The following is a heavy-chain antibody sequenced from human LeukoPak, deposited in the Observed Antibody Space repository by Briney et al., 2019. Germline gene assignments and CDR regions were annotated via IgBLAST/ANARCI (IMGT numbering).Heavy chain of an antibody. CDR1: GFTFSSYA. Sequence: GGSLSLSCAPSGFTFSSYAISWVRQAPGGGRGWVSSISGRGGRIFYRDSVKGRFTISRDNSKNTLYLQMNSLRAEDTAVYYCAKEDITMVRGVPHAFDIWGQGTMVTVSS. D-gene: IGHD3-10*01. V-gene: IGHV3-23*01. CDR3: AKEDITMVRGVPHAFDI. J-gene: IGHJ3*02. CDR2: ISGRGGRI.